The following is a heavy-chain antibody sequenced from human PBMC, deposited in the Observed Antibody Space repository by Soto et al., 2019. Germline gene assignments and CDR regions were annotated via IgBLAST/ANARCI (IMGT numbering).Heavy chain of an antibody. V-gene: IGHV4-30-2*01. CDR3: ASSYYDNLTGYSSFDD. Sequence: PSETLSLTCAVSGGSISTTGYSWSWIRQPPGRGLEWIGYIYHSGSTYYNPSLRSRVTISVDRSKNQFSLKLTSVTAADTAVYYCASSYYDNLTGYSSFDDWGQGTLVTVSS. CDR1: GGSISTTGYS. D-gene: IGHD3-9*01. J-gene: IGHJ4*02. CDR2: IYHSGST.